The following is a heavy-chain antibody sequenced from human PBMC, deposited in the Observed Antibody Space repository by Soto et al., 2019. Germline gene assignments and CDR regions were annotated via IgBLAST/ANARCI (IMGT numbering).Heavy chain of an antibody. Sequence: PSETLSLTCTVSGGSISSSSYYWGWIRQPPGKGLGWIGSIYYSGSTYYNPSLKSRVTISVDTSKNQFSLKLSSVTAADTAVYYCARQGRGSSWYYYYYGMDVWGQGTTVTVSS. CDR2: IYYSGST. CDR3: ARQGRGSSWYYYYYGMDV. CDR1: GGSISSSSYY. V-gene: IGHV4-39*01. D-gene: IGHD6-13*01. J-gene: IGHJ6*02.